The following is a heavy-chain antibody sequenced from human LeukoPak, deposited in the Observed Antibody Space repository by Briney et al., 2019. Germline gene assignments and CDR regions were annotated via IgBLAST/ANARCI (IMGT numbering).Heavy chain of an antibody. Sequence: ETLYLTCAVYGGSFSGYYWSWIRQAPGKGLEWVANIKQDGSEKYYVDSVKGRFTISRDNAKNSLYLQMNSLRAEDTAVYYCARDRTAATWGQGTLVTVSS. CDR3: ARDRTAAT. CDR1: GGSFSGYY. J-gene: IGHJ5*02. D-gene: IGHD6-25*01. V-gene: IGHV3-7*01. CDR2: IKQDGSEK.